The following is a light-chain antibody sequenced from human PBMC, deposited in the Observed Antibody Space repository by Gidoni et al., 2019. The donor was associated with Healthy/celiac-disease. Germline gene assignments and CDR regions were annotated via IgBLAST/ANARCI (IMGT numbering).Light chain of an antibody. CDR3: SSYTSSSTPYV. J-gene: IGLJ1*01. CDR2: DVS. Sequence: QSALTKPASVSGSPGQSITISCTGTSSDVGGYNYVSWYRQHPGKAPKLMIYDVSNRPSGVSNRFSGSKSGNTASLTISGLQAEDEADYYCSSYTSSSTPYVFGTGTKVTVL. CDR1: SSDVGGYNY. V-gene: IGLV2-14*01.